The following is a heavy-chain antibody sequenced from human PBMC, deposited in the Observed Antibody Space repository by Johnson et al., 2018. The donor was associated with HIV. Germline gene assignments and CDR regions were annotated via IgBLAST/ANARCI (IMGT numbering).Heavy chain of an antibody. J-gene: IGHJ3*02. CDR2: ISYDGSNK. D-gene: IGHD3-10*01. Sequence: QVQLVESGGGVVQPGRSLRLSCAASGFTFNSYPMHWVRQAPGKGLEWVAVISYDGSNKYYADSVKGRFTISRDNAKNSLYLQMNSLRAEDTSVYYCARGYYYGSGSYYNSGAFDIWGQGTMVTVSS. CDR1: GFTFNSYP. V-gene: IGHV3-30-3*01. CDR3: ARGYYYGSGSYYNSGAFDI.